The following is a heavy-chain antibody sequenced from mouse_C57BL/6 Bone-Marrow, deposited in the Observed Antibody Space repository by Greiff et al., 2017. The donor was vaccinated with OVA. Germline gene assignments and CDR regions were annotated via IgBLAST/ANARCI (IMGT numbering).Heavy chain of an antibody. D-gene: IGHD2-3*01. V-gene: IGHV5-16*01. CDR2: INYDGSST. CDR3: ARDDGYLDY. Sequence: EVQLVESEGGLVQPGSSMKLSCTASGFTFSDYYMAWVRQVPEKGLEWVANINYDGSSTYYLDSLKSRFIISRDNAKNILYLQMSSLKSEDTATYYCARDDGYLDYWGQGTTLTVSS. CDR1: GFTFSDYY. J-gene: IGHJ2*01.